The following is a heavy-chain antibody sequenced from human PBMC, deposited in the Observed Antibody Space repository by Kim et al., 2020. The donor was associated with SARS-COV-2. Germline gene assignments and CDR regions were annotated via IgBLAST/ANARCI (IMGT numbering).Heavy chain of an antibody. CDR1: GGSISSYY. J-gene: IGHJ6*02. CDR2: IYYSGST. V-gene: IGHV4-59*01. D-gene: IGHD6-13*01. CDR3: ARDWGAVGNAAAGYYGMDV. Sequence: SETLSLTCTVSGGSISSYYWSWIRQPPGKGLEWIGYIYYSGSTNYNPSLKSRVTISVDKSKNQFSLKLSSVTAADTAVYYCARDWGAVGNAAAGYYGMDVWGQGTTVTVSS.